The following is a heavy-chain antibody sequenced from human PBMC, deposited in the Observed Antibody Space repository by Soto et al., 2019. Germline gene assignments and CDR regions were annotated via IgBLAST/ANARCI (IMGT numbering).Heavy chain of an antibody. V-gene: IGHV1-69*06. D-gene: IGHD4-17*01. CDR3: ARDSPTWRFTHMTTVAKGAFDI. CDR1: GGTFSSYA. Sequence: GASVKVSCKASGGTFSSYAISWVRQAPGQGLEWMGGIIPIFGTANYAQKFQGRVTITADKSTSTAYMELSSLRSEDTAVYYCARDSPTWRFTHMTTVAKGAFDIWGQGTMVTVSS. CDR2: IIPIFGTA. J-gene: IGHJ3*02.